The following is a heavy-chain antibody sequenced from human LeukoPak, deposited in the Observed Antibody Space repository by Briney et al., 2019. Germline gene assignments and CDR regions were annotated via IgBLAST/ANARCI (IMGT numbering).Heavy chain of an antibody. D-gene: IGHD3-16*01. J-gene: IGHJ2*01. CDR3: AREAAWGNWYFDL. CDR2: IGDTGRAK. CDR1: GFTFSRHG. Sequence: QTGGSLRLSCAASGFTFSRHGMHWVRQAPGKGLEWVAVIGDTGRAKYYADSVEGRFTASRDNSKNTLYLEMNSLRYDDTALYYCAREAAWGNWYFDLWGRGTLVTVSS. V-gene: IGHV3-30*03.